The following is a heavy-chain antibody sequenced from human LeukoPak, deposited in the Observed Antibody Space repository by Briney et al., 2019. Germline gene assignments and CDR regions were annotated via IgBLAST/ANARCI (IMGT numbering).Heavy chain of an antibody. V-gene: IGHV3-23*01. Sequence: GGSLRLSCAASGFTFSSYAMSWVRQAPGKGLEWVSDISGSGGSTYYADSVKGRFTISRDNSKNTLYLQMNSLRAEDTAVYYCAKSLPRYYYYGMDVWGQGTTVTVSS. CDR1: GFTFSSYA. J-gene: IGHJ6*02. CDR3: AKSLPRYYYYGMDV. CDR2: ISGSGGST.